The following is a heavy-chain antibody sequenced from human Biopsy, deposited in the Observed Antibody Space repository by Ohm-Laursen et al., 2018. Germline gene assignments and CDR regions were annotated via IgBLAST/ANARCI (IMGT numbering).Heavy chain of an antibody. CDR2: IHHSGST. V-gene: IGHV4-4*09. CDR1: GVYISDYY. D-gene: IGHD2-15*01. Sequence: SETLSFTCSVSGVYISDYYWSWIRQPPGKGLECNGNIHHSGSTNYNPSLKSRLTISVDTSKNQFSLKLSSVTAADTAVYYCARMDCSGGSCHYYSYGMDVWGQGTTVTVSS. J-gene: IGHJ6*02. CDR3: ARMDCSGGSCHYYSYGMDV.